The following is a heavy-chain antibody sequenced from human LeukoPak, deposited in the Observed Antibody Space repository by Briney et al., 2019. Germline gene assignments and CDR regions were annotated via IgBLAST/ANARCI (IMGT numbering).Heavy chain of an antibody. CDR3: ARFPWNYYYYYYMDV. J-gene: IGHJ6*03. Sequence: PGGSLRLSCAASGFTFSSSAMNWVRQAPGKGLEWVSSISSSSSYIYYADSVKGRFTISRDNAKNSLYLQMNSLRAEDTAVCYCARFPWNYYYYYYMDVWGKGTTVTVSS. D-gene: IGHD1-1*01. V-gene: IGHV3-21*01. CDR1: GFTFSSSA. CDR2: ISSSSSYI.